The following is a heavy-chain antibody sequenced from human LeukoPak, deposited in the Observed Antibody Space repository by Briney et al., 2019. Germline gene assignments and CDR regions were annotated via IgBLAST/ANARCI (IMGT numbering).Heavy chain of an antibody. Sequence: GGSLRLSCAASGFTFSSYAMSWVRQAPGKGLEWVSAISGSGGSTYYADSVKGRFTISRDNSKNTLYLQMNSLRAEDTATYYCVHTTRQWLPKESYYYYYMDVWGKGTTVTVSS. J-gene: IGHJ6*03. CDR1: GFTFSSYA. CDR2: ISGSGGST. CDR3: VHTTRQWLPKESYYYYYMDV. V-gene: IGHV3-23*01. D-gene: IGHD6-19*01.